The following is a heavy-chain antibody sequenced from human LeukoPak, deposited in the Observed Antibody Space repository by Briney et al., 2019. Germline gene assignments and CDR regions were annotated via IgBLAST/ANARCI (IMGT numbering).Heavy chain of an antibody. D-gene: IGHD3-9*01. J-gene: IGHJ5*02. CDR1: GYTFTSYG. V-gene: IGHV1-18*01. CDR3: ARDSGNYDILPGRQFDP. Sequence: GASVKVSCTASGYTFTSYGISWVRQAPGQGLEWMGWISAYNGNTNYAQKLQGRVTMTTDTSTSTAYMELRSLRSDDTAVYYCARDSGNYDILPGRQFDPWGQGTLVTVSS. CDR2: ISAYNGNT.